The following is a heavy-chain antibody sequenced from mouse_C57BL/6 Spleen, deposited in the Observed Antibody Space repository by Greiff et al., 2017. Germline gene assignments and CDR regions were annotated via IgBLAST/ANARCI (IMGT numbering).Heavy chain of an antibody. V-gene: IGHV1-50*01. J-gene: IGHJ4*01. CDR2: IDPSDSCT. CDR3: ARRSMVTERKNAMDY. D-gene: IGHD2-2*01. Sequence: VQLQQPGAELVKPGASVKLSCKASGYTFTSYWMQWVKQRPGQGLEWIGEIDPSDSCTNYNQKFKGKATLTVDTSSSTAYMQVSSLTSEDSAVYYCARRSMVTERKNAMDYWGQGTSVTVSS. CDR1: GYTFTSYW.